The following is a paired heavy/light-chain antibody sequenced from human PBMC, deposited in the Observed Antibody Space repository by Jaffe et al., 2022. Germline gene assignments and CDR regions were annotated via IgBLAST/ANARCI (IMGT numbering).Heavy chain of an antibody. J-gene: IGHJ4*02. V-gene: IGHV3-9*01. CDR3: AKALQGGYGSGSYYNTLFDY. Sequence: EVQLVESGGGLVQPGRSLRLSCAASGFTFDDYAMHWVRQAPGKGLEWVSGISWNSGSIGYADSVKGRFTISRDNAKNSLYLQMNSLRAEDTALYYCAKALQGGYGSGSYYNTLFDYWGQGTLVTVSS. CDR1: GFTFDDYA. CDR2: ISWNSGSI. D-gene: IGHD3-10*01.
Light chain of an antibody. CDR2: AAS. CDR3: QQYYSYPPLT. V-gene: IGKV1-8*01. CDR1: QGISSY. Sequence: AIRMTQSPSSFSASTGDRVTITCRASQGISSYLAWYQQKPGKAPKLLIYAASTLQSGVPSRFSGSGSGTDFTLTISCLQSEDFATYYCQQYYSYPPLTFGGGTKVEIK. J-gene: IGKJ4*01.